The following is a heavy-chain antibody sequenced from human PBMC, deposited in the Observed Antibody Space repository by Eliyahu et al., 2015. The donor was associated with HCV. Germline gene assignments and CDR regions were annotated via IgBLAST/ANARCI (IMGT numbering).Heavy chain of an antibody. J-gene: IGHJ4*02. Sequence: EVQLLESGGGLVQPGGSLXLXCAASGFTFNXYAMNWVRQAPGKGLEWVSGIXGSGGSTYYADSVKGRFTISRDNSKNTLYLQINSLRAEDTAVYYCAKIDGDLYDYWGQGTLVTVSS. CDR1: GFTFNXYA. CDR3: AKIDGDLYDY. V-gene: IGHV3-23*01. CDR2: IXGSGGST. D-gene: IGHD4-17*01.